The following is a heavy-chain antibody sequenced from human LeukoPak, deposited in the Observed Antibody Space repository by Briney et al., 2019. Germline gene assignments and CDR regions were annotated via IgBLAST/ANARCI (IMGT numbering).Heavy chain of an antibody. J-gene: IGHJ5*02. V-gene: IGHV4-61*01. D-gene: IGHD1-1*01. CDR2: IYYSGST. CDR1: GASISGSNYY. Sequence: SETLSLTCAVSGASISGSNYYWGWIRQPPGKGLEWIGYIYYSGSTNYNPSLKSRVIISVDTSKNQFSLKLSSVTAADTAVYYCARDRLQLQSWGQGTLVTVSS. CDR3: ARDRLQLQS.